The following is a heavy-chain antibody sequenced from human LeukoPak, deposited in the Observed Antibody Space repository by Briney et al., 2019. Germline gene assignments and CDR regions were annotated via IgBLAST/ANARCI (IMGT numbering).Heavy chain of an antibody. V-gene: IGHV3-33*01. CDR1: GFTFSSYG. J-gene: IGHJ4*02. Sequence: PGRSLRLSCAASGFTFSSYGIHWVRQAPGKGLEWLAVIWYDGSNQYYADSVKGRFTISRDNSKNTLYLQMNSVRAEDTAVYYCARDTMGAAVPAGYYFDYWGQGTLVTVSS. CDR3: ARDTMGAAVPAGYYFDY. D-gene: IGHD6-19*01. CDR2: IWYDGSNQ.